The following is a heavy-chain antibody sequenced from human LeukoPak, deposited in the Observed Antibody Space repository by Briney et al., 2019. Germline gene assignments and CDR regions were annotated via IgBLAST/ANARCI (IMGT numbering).Heavy chain of an antibody. CDR3: AKDWELGY. Sequence: SDTLSLTCSVSGASISSYYANWIRQPPAKGLEWIRNNYIRGSTNYNPSLKGRVTISLDTSKDQFSLKLTSVTAADTAFYYCAKDWELGYWGQGTLVTVSS. CDR1: GASISSYY. J-gene: IGHJ4*02. V-gene: IGHV4-59*07. CDR2: NYIRGST. D-gene: IGHD1-26*01.